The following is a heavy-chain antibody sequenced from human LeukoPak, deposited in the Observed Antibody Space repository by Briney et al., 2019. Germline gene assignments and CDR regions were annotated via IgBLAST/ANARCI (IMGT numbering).Heavy chain of an antibody. CDR2: IYYSGST. J-gene: IGHJ3*02. D-gene: IGHD3-22*01. Sequence: SETLSLTCTVSGGSISSSSYYWGWIRQPPGKGLEWIGSIYYSGSTYYNPSLKSRVTISVDTSKNQFSLKLSSVTAADTAVYYCARDRYDSSGFGAFDIWGQGTMVTVSS. CDR3: ARDRYDSSGFGAFDI. CDR1: GGSISSSSYY. V-gene: IGHV4-39*07.